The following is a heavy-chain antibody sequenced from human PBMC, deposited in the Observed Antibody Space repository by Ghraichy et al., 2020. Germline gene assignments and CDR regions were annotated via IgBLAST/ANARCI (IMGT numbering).Heavy chain of an antibody. CDR3: ARSSPGYSSSWYTRAAWRPRGTSWFDP. D-gene: IGHD6-13*01. CDR1: GGSFSGYY. V-gene: IGHV4-34*01. Sequence: SETLSLTCAVYGGSFSGYYWSWIRQPPGKGLEWIGEINHSGSTNYNPSLKSRVTISVDTSKNQFSLKLSSVTAADTAVYYCARSSPGYSSSWYTRAAWRPRGTSWFDPWGQGTLVTVSS. J-gene: IGHJ5*02. CDR2: INHSGST.